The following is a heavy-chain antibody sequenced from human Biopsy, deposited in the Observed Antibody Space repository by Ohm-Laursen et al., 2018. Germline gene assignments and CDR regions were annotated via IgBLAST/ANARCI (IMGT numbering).Heavy chain of an antibody. Sequence: SQTLSLTCSVPGGSINSYYWTWIRQPPGKGLEWIGHVYNGGIPNYNPSLKSRVTISKDTSKNQFSLQVNSVTAADTAVYYCARTPRDSFWSGSYKRGLWFDPWGQGTLVIVSS. CDR3: ARTPRDSFWSGSYKRGLWFDP. V-gene: IGHV4-59*01. J-gene: IGHJ5*02. CDR2: VYNGGIP. CDR1: GGSINSYY. D-gene: IGHD3-3*01.